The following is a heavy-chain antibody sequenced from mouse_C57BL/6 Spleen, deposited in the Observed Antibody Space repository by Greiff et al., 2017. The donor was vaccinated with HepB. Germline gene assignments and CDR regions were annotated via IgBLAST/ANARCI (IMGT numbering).Heavy chain of an antibody. J-gene: IGHJ3*01. CDR1: GFTFSSYA. D-gene: IGHD1-1*01. Sequence: EVMLVESGEGLVKPGGSLKLSCAASGFTFSSYAMSWVRQTPEKRLEWVAYISSGGDYIYYADTVKGRFTISSDNARNTLYLQMSSLKSEDTAMYYCTRDPSYYYGSSYGFAYWGQGTLVTVSA. V-gene: IGHV5-9-1*02. CDR3: TRDPSYYYGSSYGFAY. CDR2: ISSGGDYI.